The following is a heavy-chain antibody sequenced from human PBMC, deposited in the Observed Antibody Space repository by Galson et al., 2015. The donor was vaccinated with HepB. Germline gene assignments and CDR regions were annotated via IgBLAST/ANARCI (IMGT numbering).Heavy chain of an antibody. J-gene: IGHJ4*02. V-gene: IGHV3-33*01. CDR2: LWYDGSSA. D-gene: IGHD3-22*01. Sequence: SLRLSCATSGFTFSTYGMHWVRQAPGKGLEWLAGLWYDGSSAYYGDSVKGRFTISRENSKNTLYLQMNSLRAEGTAVYYCARAQITMMTGYFDSWGQGTLVTVSS. CDR3: ARAQITMMTGYFDS. CDR1: GFTFSTYG.